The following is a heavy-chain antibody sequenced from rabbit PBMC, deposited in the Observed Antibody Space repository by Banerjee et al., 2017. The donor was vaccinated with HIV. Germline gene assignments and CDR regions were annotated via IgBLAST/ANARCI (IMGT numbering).Heavy chain of an antibody. V-gene: IGHV1S45*01. CDR3: ARGVSTSGRGYGL. CDR1: GFSLTRHAT. Sequence: QEQLEESGGGLVKPEGSLTLTCTASGFSLTRHATSWVRQAPGKGLEWIACINTSSGNTVYASWAKGRFTISKASCTTVTLQITSLTAADTATYFCARGVSTSGRGYGLWGPGTLVTVS. D-gene: IGHD4-1*01. J-gene: IGHJ4*01. CDR2: INTSSGNT.